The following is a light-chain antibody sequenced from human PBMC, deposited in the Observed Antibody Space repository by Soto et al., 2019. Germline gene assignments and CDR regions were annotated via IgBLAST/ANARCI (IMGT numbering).Light chain of an antibody. CDR3: QQDYDLVT. J-gene: IGKJ4*01. V-gene: IGKV3D-7*01. CDR2: GAS. Sequence: EIVMTQSPATLXLXXXXXXXXXCRASXSXSSSYLSWYQQKPGQAPRLLIYGASTRATGIPARFSGSGSGTDFTLTISSLQPEDFAVYYCQQDYDLVTFGGGTKVEIK. CDR1: XSXSSSY.